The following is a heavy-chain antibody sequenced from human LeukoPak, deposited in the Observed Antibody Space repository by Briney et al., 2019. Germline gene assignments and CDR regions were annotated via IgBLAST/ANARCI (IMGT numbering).Heavy chain of an antibody. D-gene: IGHD3-3*01. J-gene: IGHJ6*02. CDR2: INAGNGNT. CDR3: ARANDFWSGYYYGMDV. Sequence: ASVKVSCKASGGTFSSYAISWVRQAPGQRLEWMGWINAGNGNTKYSQQLQGRVTITRDISASTVYMELSSLRSEDTAVYYCARANDFWSGYYYGMDVWGQGTKVTVSS. CDR1: GGTFSSYA. V-gene: IGHV1-3*01.